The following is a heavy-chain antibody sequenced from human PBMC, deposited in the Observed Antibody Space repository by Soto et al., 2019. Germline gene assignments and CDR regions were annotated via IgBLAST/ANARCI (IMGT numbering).Heavy chain of an antibody. CDR2: ISAYNANT. V-gene: IGHV1-18*01. CDR1: AYTFTSYG. Sequence: ASVKVSCKASAYTFTSYGISWVRQAPGQGLEWMGWISAYNANTDYAQKLQGRVTMTTDTSTSTAYMELRSLRSDDTAVYSCARGYGQWDLPWAFDIWGQGTMVTVSS. CDR3: ARGYGQWDLPWAFDI. D-gene: IGHD1-26*01. J-gene: IGHJ3*02.